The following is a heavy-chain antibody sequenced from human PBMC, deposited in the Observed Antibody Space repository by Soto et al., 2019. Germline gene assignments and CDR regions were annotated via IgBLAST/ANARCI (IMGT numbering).Heavy chain of an antibody. CDR3: ARGHLDYYGSRSYLQNYYYYIDA. J-gene: IGHJ6*03. D-gene: IGHD3-10*01. CDR1: GGSFSGYY. CDR2: INHSGST. Sequence: SETLSLTCAVYGGSFSGYYWSWIRQPPGKGLEWIGEINHSGSTNYNPSLKSRVTISVDTSKNQFSLKLSSVTAADTAVYYCARGHLDYYGSRSYLQNYYYYIDARGKGTTVT. V-gene: IGHV4-34*01.